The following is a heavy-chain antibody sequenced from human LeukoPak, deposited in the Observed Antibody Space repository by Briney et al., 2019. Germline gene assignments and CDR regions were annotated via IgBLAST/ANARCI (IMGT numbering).Heavy chain of an antibody. V-gene: IGHV3-21*01. J-gene: IGHJ4*02. D-gene: IGHD3-10*02. CDR1: GFTFSDYT. Sequence: GGSLRLSCAASGFTFSDYTMTWVRQAPGKGLEWVASVSSDSSYIDYADSVKGRFTISRDNAKNSLFLKTDTLRGDDTGIYYCARDPNVLGITPYYFDFWGQGTLVTVSS. CDR2: VSSDSSYI. CDR3: ARDPNVLGITPYYFDF.